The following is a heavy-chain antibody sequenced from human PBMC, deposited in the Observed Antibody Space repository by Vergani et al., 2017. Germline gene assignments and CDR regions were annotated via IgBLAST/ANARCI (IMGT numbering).Heavy chain of an antibody. J-gene: IGHJ5*02. V-gene: IGHV3-23*01. Sequence: EVQMLESGGGLVQPGGSLRLSCAASGFTFSSYAMSWVRQAPGQGLEWVSAISGSGGSTYYADSVKGRFTISRDNSKNTLYLQMNSLRAEETAVYYCAKDYPDRGSSSWFWFEPWGKGTLVTVSS. CDR2: ISGSGGST. CDR3: AKDYPDRGSSSWFWFEP. D-gene: IGHD6-13*01. CDR1: GFTFSSYA.